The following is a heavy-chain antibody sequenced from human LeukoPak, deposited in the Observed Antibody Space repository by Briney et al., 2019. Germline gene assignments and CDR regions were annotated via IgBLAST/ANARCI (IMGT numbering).Heavy chain of an antibody. D-gene: IGHD3-3*01. Sequence: SETLSLTCTVSDGSISGYYWSWIRQPPGEGLEWIGGLHYSGFTLYNPSLKSRVTISVDTSKNQFSLKLTSVTAADTAVYYCARGHDSAKIGGWGEGTLVTVSS. CDR3: ARGHDSAKIGG. J-gene: IGHJ4*02. CDR2: LHYSGFT. CDR1: DGSISGYY. V-gene: IGHV4-59*01.